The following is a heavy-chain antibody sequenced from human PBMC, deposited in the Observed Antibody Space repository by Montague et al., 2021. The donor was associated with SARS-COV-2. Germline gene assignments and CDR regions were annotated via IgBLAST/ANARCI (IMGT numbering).Heavy chain of an antibody. CDR1: GGSISSSSYY. J-gene: IGHJ6*02. CDR3: ARVGRQQLVRLSGMDV. V-gene: IGHV4-39*07. Sequence: SETLSLTCTVSGGSISSSSYYWGWLRQPPGKGLEWIGSICYSGSTYYNPSLKGRVTISVDTSKNQFSLKLSSVTAADTAVYYCARVGRQQLVRLSGMDVWGQGTTVTVSS. D-gene: IGHD6-13*01. CDR2: ICYSGST.